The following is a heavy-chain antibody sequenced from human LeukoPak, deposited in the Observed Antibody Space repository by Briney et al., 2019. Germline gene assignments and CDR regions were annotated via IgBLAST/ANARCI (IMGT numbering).Heavy chain of an antibody. D-gene: IGHD3-3*01. CDR2: IKSKTDGGTT. J-gene: IGHJ6*03. Sequence: KPGGSLRLSCAASGFTFKSAWMTWIRQAPGRGLERVGHIKSKTDGGTTDYAAPVKGRFTISRDDSKNTLYLQMNSLKTEDTAVYYCTTDLKVTIFGVVIPGYYYMDVWGKGTTVTVSS. CDR3: TTDLKVTIFGVVIPGYYYMDV. V-gene: IGHV3-15*01. CDR1: GFTFKSAW.